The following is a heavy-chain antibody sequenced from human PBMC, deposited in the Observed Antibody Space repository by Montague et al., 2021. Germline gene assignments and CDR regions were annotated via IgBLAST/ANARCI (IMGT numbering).Heavy chain of an antibody. V-gene: IGHV3-23*03. CDR3: AKDRGDSSGWPISDY. Sequence: SLRLSCAASGFTFSRFAMSWVRQAPGKGLEWVSIIHRRGSPTYYGDSVKGRFTISRDDSKNMLYLQLNSLRAEDTAVYYCAKDRGDSSGWPISDYWGQGTLVTVSS. CDR2: IHRRGSPT. D-gene: IGHD6-19*01. J-gene: IGHJ4*02. CDR1: GFTFSRFA.